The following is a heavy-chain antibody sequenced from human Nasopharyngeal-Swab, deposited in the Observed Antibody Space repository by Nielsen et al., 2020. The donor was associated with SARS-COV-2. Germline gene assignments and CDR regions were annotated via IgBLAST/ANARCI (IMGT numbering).Heavy chain of an antibody. Sequence: GESLKISCAASGFTFSNYGMHWVRQAPGKGLEWLAVIWYDGSNKYYADSVKGRFTISRDNAKNSLYLQMNSLRAEDTAVYYCARDLIGLGYWGQGTLVTVSS. V-gene: IGHV3-33*01. CDR3: ARDLIGLGY. CDR1: GFTFSNYG. D-gene: IGHD3-16*01. CDR2: IWYDGSNK. J-gene: IGHJ4*02.